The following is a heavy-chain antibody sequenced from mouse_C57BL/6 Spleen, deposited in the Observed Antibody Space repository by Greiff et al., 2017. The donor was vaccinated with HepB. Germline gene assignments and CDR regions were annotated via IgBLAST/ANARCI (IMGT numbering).Heavy chain of an antibody. CDR1: GYTFTSYW. CDR3: ARMDDYHGAWFAY. J-gene: IGHJ3*01. V-gene: IGHV1-69*01. CDR2: IDPSDSYT. D-gene: IGHD2-4*01. Sequence: QVQLQQPGAELVMPGASVKLSCKASGYTFTSYWMHWVKQRPGQGLEWIGEIDPSDSYTNYNQKFKGKSTLTVDKSSSTAYMQLSSLTSEDSAVYYCARMDDYHGAWFAYWGQGTLVTVSA.